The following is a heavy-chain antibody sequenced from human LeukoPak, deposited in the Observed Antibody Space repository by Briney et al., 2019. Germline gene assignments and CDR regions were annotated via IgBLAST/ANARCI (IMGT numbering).Heavy chain of an antibody. D-gene: IGHD4-11*01. CDR3: ARRYSNYFFDY. J-gene: IGHJ4*02. V-gene: IGHV4-38-2*01. Sequence: SETLSLTCAVSGYSITSDYYWAWIRQPPGKGLEWIGNIYHSGSTYYNPSLKSRVTVSVDTSKNQFSLKLSSVTAADTAVYYCARRYSNYFFDYWGQGTLVTVSS. CDR1: GYSITSDYY. CDR2: IYHSGST.